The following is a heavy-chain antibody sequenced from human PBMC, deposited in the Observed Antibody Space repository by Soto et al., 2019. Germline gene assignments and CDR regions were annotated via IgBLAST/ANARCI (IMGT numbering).Heavy chain of an antibody. CDR2: IYYSGST. J-gene: IGHJ5*02. V-gene: IGHV4-30-4*01. CDR3: ARATYLSGWNQRYNWFDP. D-gene: IGHD1-1*01. CDR1: GGSISSGDYY. Sequence: SETLSLTCTVSGGSISSGDYYWSWIRQPPGKGLEWIGYIYYSGSTYYNPSLKSRVTISVDTSKNQFSLKLSSVTAADTAVYYCARATYLSGWNQRYNWFDPWGQGTLVTVSS.